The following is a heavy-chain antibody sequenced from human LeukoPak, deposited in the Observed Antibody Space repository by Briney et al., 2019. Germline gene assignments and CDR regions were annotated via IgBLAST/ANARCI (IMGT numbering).Heavy chain of an antibody. CDR3: AKEIWPTVTTPGHTHFDY. CDR1: GFTFSTYG. J-gene: IGHJ4*02. Sequence: PGGSLRLPCAASGFTFSTYGMHWVRQAPGKGLEWVAFIRYDGRNKYYADSVKGRFTISRDNSKNTLCLQMNSLRAEDTAVYYCAKEIWPTVTTPGHTHFDYWAQGTLVTVSS. D-gene: IGHD4-17*01. V-gene: IGHV3-30*02. CDR2: IRYDGRNK.